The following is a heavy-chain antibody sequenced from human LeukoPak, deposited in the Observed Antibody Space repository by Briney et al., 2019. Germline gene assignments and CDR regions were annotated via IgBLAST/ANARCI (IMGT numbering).Heavy chain of an antibody. CDR3: APATMTFDY. CDR2: INPKSGGT. J-gene: IGHJ4*02. Sequence: ASVKVSCKASGYSFIDYYMHWVRQAPGQGLEWMGWINPKSGGTNYAQKFQDRVTMTTDTSISTAYMELSRLTSDDTAVYYCAPATMTFDYWGQGTLVTVSS. CDR1: GYSFIDYY. D-gene: IGHD5-24*01. V-gene: IGHV1-2*02.